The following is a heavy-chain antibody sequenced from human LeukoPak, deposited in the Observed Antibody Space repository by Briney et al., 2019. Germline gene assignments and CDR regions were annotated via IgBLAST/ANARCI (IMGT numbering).Heavy chain of an antibody. CDR2: IKSKTDGGTT. Sequence: GGSLRLSCAASGFTFSNAWMSWVRQAPGKGLEWVGRIKSKTDGGTTDYAAPVKGRFTISRDDSKNTLYLQMNSLKTEDTAVYYCTTDPAYCGGECYSDAGAEAFDIWGQGTMVTVSS. V-gene: IGHV3-15*01. CDR3: TTDPAYCGGECYSDAGAEAFDI. CDR1: GFTFSNAW. D-gene: IGHD2-21*01. J-gene: IGHJ3*02.